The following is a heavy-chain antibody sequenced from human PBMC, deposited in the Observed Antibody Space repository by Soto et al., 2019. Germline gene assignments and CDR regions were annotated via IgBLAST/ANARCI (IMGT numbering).Heavy chain of an antibody. CDR3: AREGWPLLQTGMDV. CDR2: ISSSNRTI. J-gene: IGHJ6*02. CDR1: GITFSRCL. Sequence: PGGSLRLSCGASGITFSRCLMSWVRQAPGKGLEWVSYISSSNRTINYADSVKGRFIISRDNAKNSLYLQMHSLRDEDTAVYYCAREGWPLLQTGMDVWGQGTTVTVSS. D-gene: IGHD2-15*01. V-gene: IGHV3-48*02.